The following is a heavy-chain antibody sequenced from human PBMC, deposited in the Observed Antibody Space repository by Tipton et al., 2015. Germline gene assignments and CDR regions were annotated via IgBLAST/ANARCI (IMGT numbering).Heavy chain of an antibody. D-gene: IGHD2-2*01. CDR1: DFSVGGSY. CDR3: ARDCNSSSCHSNYAMDV. V-gene: IGHV3-11*04. Sequence: GSLRLSCVASDFSVGGSYMTWVRQAPGKGLEWIAYISGSSSTIHYADSVKGRFTISRDNAKNSLYLQMNSLRDEDTALYYCARDCNSSSCHSNYAMDVWGQGTTVTVSS. J-gene: IGHJ6*02. CDR2: ISGSSSTI.